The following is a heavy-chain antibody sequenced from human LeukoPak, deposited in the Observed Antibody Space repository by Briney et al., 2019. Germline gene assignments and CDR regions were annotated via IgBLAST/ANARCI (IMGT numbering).Heavy chain of an antibody. V-gene: IGHV1-24*01. D-gene: IGHD3-10*01. J-gene: IGHJ4*02. CDR3: ATDMGYYYGSGSYVRTPD. CDR2: FDPEDGET. Sequence: ASVKVSCKASGYTFTGYYMHWVRQAPGKGLEWMGGFDPEDGETIYAQKFQGRVTMTEDTSTDTAYMELSSLRSEDTAVYYCATDMGYYYGSGSYVRTPDWGQGTLVTVSS. CDR1: GYTFTGYY.